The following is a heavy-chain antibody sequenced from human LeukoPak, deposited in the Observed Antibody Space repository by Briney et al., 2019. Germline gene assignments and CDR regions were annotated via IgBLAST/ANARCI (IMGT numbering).Heavy chain of an antibody. CDR2: IYSGGST. Sequence: GGSLRLSCAASGFTFSSYAMSWVRQAPGKGLEWVSIIYSGGSTFYADSVKGRFTISRDNSKNALYLQMNSLRAEDTAVYYCARGGSYLSAFDIWGQGTMVTVSS. J-gene: IGHJ3*02. CDR1: GFTFSSYA. D-gene: IGHD1-26*01. CDR3: ARGGSYLSAFDI. V-gene: IGHV3-53*01.